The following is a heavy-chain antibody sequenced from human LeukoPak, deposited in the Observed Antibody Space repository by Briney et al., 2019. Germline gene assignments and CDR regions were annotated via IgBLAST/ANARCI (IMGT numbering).Heavy chain of an antibody. V-gene: IGHV3-11*04. Sequence: GGSLRLSCSASGFTFSDYYMCWIRQAPGKGLEWISCISSSGGTTYYAESVKGRFTISRDSDKKSVFLQMNTLSADDTAVYYCARMGRDVYNFCFDYWGQGTLVTVS. CDR2: ISSSGGTT. CDR3: ARMGRDVYNFCFDY. D-gene: IGHD5-24*01. CDR1: GFTFSDYY. J-gene: IGHJ4*02.